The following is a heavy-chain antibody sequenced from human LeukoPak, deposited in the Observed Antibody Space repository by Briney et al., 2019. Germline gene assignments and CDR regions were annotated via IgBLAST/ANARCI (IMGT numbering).Heavy chain of an antibody. Sequence: SQTLSLTCTVSGGSISSGGYYWSWIRQPPGKGLEWIGEINHSGSTNYNPSLKSRVTISVDTSKNQFSLKLSSVTAADTAVYYCARGPRGAGYWGQGTLVTVSS. J-gene: IGHJ4*02. CDR1: GGSISSGGYY. CDR2: INHSGST. V-gene: IGHV4-30-2*01. CDR3: ARGPRGAGY. D-gene: IGHD3-16*01.